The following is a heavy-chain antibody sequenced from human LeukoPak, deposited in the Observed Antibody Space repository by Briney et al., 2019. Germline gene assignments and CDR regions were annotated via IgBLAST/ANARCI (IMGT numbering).Heavy chain of an antibody. Sequence: PSETLSLTCTVSGGSISSSSYYWGWIRQPPGKGLEWIGSIYYSESTYYNPSLKSRVTISVDTSKDQFSLKLSSVTAADTAVYYCARGGYSSSFDWFDPWGQGTLVTVSS. V-gene: IGHV4-39*07. J-gene: IGHJ5*02. CDR1: GGSISSSSYY. CDR2: IYYSEST. D-gene: IGHD6-13*01. CDR3: ARGGYSSSFDWFDP.